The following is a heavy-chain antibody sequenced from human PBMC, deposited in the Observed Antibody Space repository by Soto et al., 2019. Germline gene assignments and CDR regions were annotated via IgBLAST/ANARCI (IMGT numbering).Heavy chain of an antibody. CDR3: ARRYGAAADF. D-gene: IGHD6-13*01. J-gene: IGHJ4*02. Sequence: QVQLQESGPGLVKPSETLSLTFTVSGGSISSYYWNWIRQPPGKGLEWIGYIYYSGSTNYNPSIKSRITIAVDTSKNHFSLKLSAATAADTAVYYCARRYGAAADFWGQGILVTVSS. V-gene: IGHV4-59*08. CDR1: GGSISSYY. CDR2: IYYSGST.